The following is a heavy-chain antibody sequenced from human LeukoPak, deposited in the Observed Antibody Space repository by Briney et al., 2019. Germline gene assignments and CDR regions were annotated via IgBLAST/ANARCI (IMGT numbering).Heavy chain of an antibody. Sequence: GGSLRLSCAASGFTFSSYSMNWVRQAPGKGLEWVSSISSSSSYIYYADSVKGRFTISRDNAKNTLYLQMNSLRAEDTAVYYCARDQSRRGYCSSTSCRDAFDIWGQGTMVTVSS. CDR2: ISSSSSYI. CDR1: GFTFSSYS. J-gene: IGHJ3*02. V-gene: IGHV3-21*01. CDR3: ARDQSRRGYCSSTSCRDAFDI. D-gene: IGHD2-2*01.